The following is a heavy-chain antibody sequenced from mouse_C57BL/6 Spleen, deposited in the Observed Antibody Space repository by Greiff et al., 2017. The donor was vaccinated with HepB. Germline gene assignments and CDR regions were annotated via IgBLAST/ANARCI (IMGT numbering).Heavy chain of an antibody. CDR1: GFTFSDYG. CDR3: ARVGGLLDY. CDR2: ISSGSSTI. D-gene: IGHD2-4*01. V-gene: IGHV5-17*01. Sequence: EVQRVESGGGLVKPGGSLKLSCAASGFTFSDYGMHWVRQAPEKGLEWVAYISSGSSTIYYADTVKGRFTISRDNAKNTLFLQMTSLRSEDTAMYYCARVGGLLDYWGQGTTLTVSS. J-gene: IGHJ2*01.